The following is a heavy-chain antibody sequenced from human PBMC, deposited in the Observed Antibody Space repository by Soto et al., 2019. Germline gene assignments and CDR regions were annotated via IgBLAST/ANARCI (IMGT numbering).Heavy chain of an antibody. CDR3: ARVRRSGWYLDY. Sequence: SETLSLTCTVSGGSISNYYWSWIRQPPGKGLEWIGYVYYSGSTNYNPALKSRVTISVDTSKNQFSLKLSSVTAADTAVYYCARVRRSGWYLDYWGQGTLVTVSS. V-gene: IGHV4-59*08. J-gene: IGHJ4*02. D-gene: IGHD6-19*01. CDR1: GGSISNYY. CDR2: VYYSGST.